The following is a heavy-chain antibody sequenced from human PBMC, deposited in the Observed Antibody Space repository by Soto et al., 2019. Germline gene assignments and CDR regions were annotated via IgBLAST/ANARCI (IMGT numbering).Heavy chain of an antibody. CDR1: GYIFTNYD. Sequence: QVQLVQSGAEVKKPGASVKVSCKASGYIFTNYDVNWVRQATGQGLEWMGWMNPNSGNTGYAQNFQGRVTMTRNNSISPVYMKLHSLLSEDTAVYYCARRLNPRRSLYDVWSGYFTPSDHWRQGTQVTVSS. CDR2: MNPNSGNT. V-gene: IGHV1-8*01. D-gene: IGHD3-3*01. J-gene: IGHJ4*02. CDR3: ARRLNPRRSLYDVWSGYFTPSDH.